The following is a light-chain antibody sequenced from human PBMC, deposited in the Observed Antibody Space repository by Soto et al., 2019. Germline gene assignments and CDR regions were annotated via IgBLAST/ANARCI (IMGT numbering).Light chain of an antibody. Sequence: DVVLTQSPLSLPVTLGQPASISCRASQSLVYSDGTTYLNWFDQRPGLSPRRLIYKVSTRDSVASDRLSGSVSGTDFTLKISRVEAEDGGVYYCMQGTHWPSTVGQGTKGDIK. V-gene: IGKV2-30*01. CDR1: QSLVYSDGTTY. CDR2: KVS. CDR3: MQGTHWPST. J-gene: IGKJ2*01.